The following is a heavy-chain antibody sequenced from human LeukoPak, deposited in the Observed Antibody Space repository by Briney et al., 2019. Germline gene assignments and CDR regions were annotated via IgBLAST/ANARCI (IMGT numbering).Heavy chain of an antibody. V-gene: IGHV1-69*05. D-gene: IGHD2-2*01. CDR2: IIPLYATP. J-gene: IGHJ4*02. Sequence: SVKVSCKASGGTFSSYSISWVRQAPGQGLEWMGGIIPLYATPNYAQKFQGRVTITTDESTRTAYMELSSLRSEDTAVYYCARGQGHCSSPSCYSHFDYWGQGTLVTVSS. CDR1: GGTFSSYS. CDR3: ARGQGHCSSPSCYSHFDY.